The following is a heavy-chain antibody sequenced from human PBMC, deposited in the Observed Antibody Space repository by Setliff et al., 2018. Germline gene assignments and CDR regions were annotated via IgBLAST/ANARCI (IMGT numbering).Heavy chain of an antibody. CDR1: EFAFSSSW. J-gene: IGHJ5*02. CDR2: INQDGSGK. Sequence: GGSLRLSCAVSEFAFSSSWMTWVRQAPGKGLEWVANINQDGSGKYYVDSVKGRFTISRDNAKNSLSLQMNGLRAEDTSVYYCARDQFRNSGGLYSWGQGTLVTVSS. CDR3: ARDQFRNSGGLYS. V-gene: IGHV3-7*01. D-gene: IGHD1-7*01.